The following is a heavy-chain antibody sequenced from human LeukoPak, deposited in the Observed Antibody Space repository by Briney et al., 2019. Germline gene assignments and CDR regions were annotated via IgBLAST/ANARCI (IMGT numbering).Heavy chain of an antibody. Sequence: ASVKVSCKASGYTFTSYGISWVRQAPGQGLEWMGWISAYNGNTNYAQKLQGRVTMTTDTSTSTAYMELRSLRSDDTAVYYCARVPYDYGDYANDYWGQGTLVTVYS. CDR3: ARVPYDYGDYANDY. J-gene: IGHJ4*02. CDR1: GYTFTSYG. CDR2: ISAYNGNT. D-gene: IGHD4-17*01. V-gene: IGHV1-18*01.